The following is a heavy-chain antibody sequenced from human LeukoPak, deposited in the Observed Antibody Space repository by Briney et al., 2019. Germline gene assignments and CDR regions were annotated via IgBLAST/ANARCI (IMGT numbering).Heavy chain of an antibody. CDR3: ARGRVSSSVYYSTYYYYFYMDV. CDR1: GDSITFYY. CDR2: IDHTGST. J-gene: IGHJ6*03. V-gene: IGHV4-59*01. Sequence: PSETLSLTCTVSGDSITFYYWTWIRQPPGKGLEWIGYIDHTGSTNYNPSLNSRVTISRDTSKNDFSLKLSSVTATDTAIYFCARGRVSSSVYYSTYYYYFYMDVWGEGTTVSVSS. D-gene: IGHD4-11*01.